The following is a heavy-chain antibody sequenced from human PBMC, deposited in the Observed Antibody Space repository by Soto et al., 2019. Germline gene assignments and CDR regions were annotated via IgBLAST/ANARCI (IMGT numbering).Heavy chain of an antibody. CDR2: INHSGST. V-gene: IGHV4-34*01. J-gene: IGHJ3*02. D-gene: IGHD2-15*01. CDR1: GGSFTGYS. Sequence: SETLSLTCAVYGGSFTGYSWTWIRQPPGKGLEWIGQINHSGSTIYSTSLKSRLTISVGTSKNQFSLKLSSVTAADTAVYYCARRPDLGSAAFDIWAQGTMVTVSS. CDR3: ARRPDLGSAAFDI.